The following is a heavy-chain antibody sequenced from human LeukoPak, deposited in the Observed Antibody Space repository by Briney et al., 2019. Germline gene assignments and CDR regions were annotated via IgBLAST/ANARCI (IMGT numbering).Heavy chain of an antibody. Sequence: GGSLRLSCAASGFTVSSNYMSWVRQAPGKGLEWVSVIYSGGSTYYADSVKGRFTISRDNSKITLYLQMNSLRAEDTAVYYCAKSYNGYESKPDYWGQGTLVTVSS. D-gene: IGHD5-12*01. CDR1: GFTVSSNY. CDR3: AKSYNGYESKPDY. CDR2: IYSGGST. V-gene: IGHV3-53*01. J-gene: IGHJ4*02.